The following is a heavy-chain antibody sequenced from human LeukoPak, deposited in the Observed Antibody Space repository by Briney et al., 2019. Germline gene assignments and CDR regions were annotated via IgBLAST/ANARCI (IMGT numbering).Heavy chain of an antibody. J-gene: IGHJ4*02. CDR3: ARTAFGPYGDYPPYFDY. Sequence: SVKVSCKASGYTFTSYGISWVRQAPGQGLEWMGGIIPIFGTANYAQKFQGRVTITADESTSTAYMELSSLRSEDTAVYYCARTAFGPYGDYPPYFDYWGQGTLVTVSS. CDR1: GYTFTSYG. V-gene: IGHV1-69*13. D-gene: IGHD4-17*01. CDR2: IIPIFGTA.